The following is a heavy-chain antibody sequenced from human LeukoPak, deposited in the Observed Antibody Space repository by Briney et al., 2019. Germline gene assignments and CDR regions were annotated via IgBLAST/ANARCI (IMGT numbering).Heavy chain of an antibody. V-gene: IGHV1-2*02. J-gene: IGHJ4*02. CDR3: ARGGGTVAYFDY. CDR1: GYTFTGYY. CDR2: INPNIGGT. Sequence: ASVKVSCKASGYTFTGYYIHWVRQAPGQGLEWMGWINPNIGGTNYAQKFQGRVTMTRDTSISTAYMELSSLRSGDTAVYYCARGGGTVAYFDYWGQGTLVTVSS. D-gene: IGHD6-19*01.